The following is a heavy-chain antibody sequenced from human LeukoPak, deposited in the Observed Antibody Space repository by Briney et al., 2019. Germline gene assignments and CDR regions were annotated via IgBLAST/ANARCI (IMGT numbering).Heavy chain of an antibody. D-gene: IGHD4/OR15-4a*01. CDR3: ARGQYGGYYYYMDV. Sequence: GGFLRLSCAASGFTFSNYAMSWVRQAPGKGLECVSTISGSGTSTFYADSVKGRFTISRDNAKNSLYLQMNSLRAEDTALYYCARGQYGGYYYYMDVWGKGTTVTVSS. CDR2: ISGSGTST. CDR1: GFTFSNYA. J-gene: IGHJ6*03. V-gene: IGHV3-23*01.